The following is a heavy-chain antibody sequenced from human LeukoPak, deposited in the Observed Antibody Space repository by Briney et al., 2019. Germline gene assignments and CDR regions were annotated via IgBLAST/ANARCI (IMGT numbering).Heavy chain of an antibody. J-gene: IGHJ4*02. V-gene: IGHV1-69*05. CDR1: GGTFSSYA. CDR3: AIESGSYFGLRYFDY. D-gene: IGHD1-26*01. Sequence: SVKVSCKASGGTFSSYAISWVRQAPGQGLEWMGRIIPIFGTANYAQKFQGRVTITTDESTSTAYMELSSLRSEDAAVYYCAIESGSYFGLRYFDYWGQGTLVTVSS. CDR2: IIPIFGTA.